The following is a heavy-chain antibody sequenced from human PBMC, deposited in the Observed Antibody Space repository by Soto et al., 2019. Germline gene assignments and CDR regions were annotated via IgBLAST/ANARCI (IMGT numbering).Heavy chain of an antibody. CDR1: GYTFTSYG. V-gene: IGHV1-18*01. Sequence: ASVKVSCKASGYTFTSYGINWVRQAPGKGLEWLGWISAYDGYTNYAQILQGRVSMTTDTSTKTAYMELRSLRSDDTAMYYCARGGFYDSSGARNYYYYGMNVWGQGTLVTVSS. D-gene: IGHD3-22*01. CDR2: ISAYDGYT. J-gene: IGHJ6*02. CDR3: ARGGFYDSSGARNYYYYGMNV.